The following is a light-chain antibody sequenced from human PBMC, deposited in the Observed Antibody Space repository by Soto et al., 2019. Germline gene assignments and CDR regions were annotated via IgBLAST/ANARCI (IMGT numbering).Light chain of an antibody. V-gene: IGKV1-9*01. CDR1: QGINSY. Sequence: DIELTPSPSLLAASLGERATITCRASQGINSYLAWYQQKPRKAPKLLIYASSALQSGVPSRFRGSGSGTEVTLTISSLQPEDVETYYCQQYNSYPLTFGGGTKVDIK. J-gene: IGKJ4*01. CDR3: QQYNSYPLT. CDR2: ASS.